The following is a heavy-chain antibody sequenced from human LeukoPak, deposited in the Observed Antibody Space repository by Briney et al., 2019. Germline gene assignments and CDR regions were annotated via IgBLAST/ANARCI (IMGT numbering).Heavy chain of an antibody. CDR1: GFTVSTYY. Sequence: PGGSLRPSCAASGFTVSTYYMTWVRQAPGKGLECVSVIYSGGSTYYADSVKGRFTVSRDNSKSTLYLQMNSLRAEDTAMYYCARGLGYCTSTTCLLPFDYWGQGTLVTVSS. CDR2: IYSGGST. V-gene: IGHV3-53*01. J-gene: IGHJ4*02. D-gene: IGHD2-2*01. CDR3: ARGLGYCTSTTCLLPFDY.